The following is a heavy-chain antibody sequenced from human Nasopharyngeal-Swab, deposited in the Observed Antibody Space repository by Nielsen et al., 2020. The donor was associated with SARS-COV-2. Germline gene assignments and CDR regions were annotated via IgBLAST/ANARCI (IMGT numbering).Heavy chain of an antibody. J-gene: IGHJ4*02. CDR2: IKQDGSEK. CDR3: ARAGYDILTGYDSPFDC. D-gene: IGHD3-9*01. CDR1: GFTFSSYW. V-gene: IGHV3-7*01. Sequence: GESLKISCAASGFTFSSYWMSWVRQAPGKGLEWVANIKQDGSEKYYVDSVKGRFTISRDNTKNSLYLQMNSLRAEDTAVYYCARAGYDILTGYDSPFDCWGQGTLVTVSS.